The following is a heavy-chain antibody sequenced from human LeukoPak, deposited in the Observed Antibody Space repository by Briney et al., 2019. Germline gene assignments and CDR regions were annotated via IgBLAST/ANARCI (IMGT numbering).Heavy chain of an antibody. J-gene: IGHJ5*02. D-gene: IGHD3-10*01. V-gene: IGHV3-33*06. Sequence: GRSVRLSCAASGFTFSSYGMHWVRQAPGKWREWVAVIWYDGSNKYYADSVKGRFTISRDNSKNTLYLQMNSLRAEDLAVYYCAKVLLWFGEYEDWFDPWGQGTLVTVSS. CDR2: IWYDGSNK. CDR3: AKVLLWFGEYEDWFDP. CDR1: GFTFSSYG.